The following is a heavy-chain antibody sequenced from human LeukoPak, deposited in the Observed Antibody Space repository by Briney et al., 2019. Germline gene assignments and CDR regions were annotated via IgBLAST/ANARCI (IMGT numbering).Heavy chain of an antibody. J-gene: IGHJ6*03. D-gene: IGHD3-16*01. Sequence: PGGSLRLSCAASGFTFSSYEMNWVRQAPGKGLEWVSYISSSGSTIYYADSVKGRFTISRDNAKNSLYLQMNSLRAEDTAVYYCARGLSYGALNYYMDVWGKGTTVTISS. CDR2: ISSSGSTI. V-gene: IGHV3-48*03. CDR3: ARGLSYGALNYYMDV. CDR1: GFTFSSYE.